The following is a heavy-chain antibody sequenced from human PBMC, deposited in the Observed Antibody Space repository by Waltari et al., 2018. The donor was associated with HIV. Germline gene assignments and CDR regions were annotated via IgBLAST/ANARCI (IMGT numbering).Heavy chain of an antibody. Sequence: QVQLVQSGAEVKKPGASVKVSCKASGYTFTSYDINWVRQATGQGLEWMGWMNPNSGNTGYAQKFQGRVTMTRNTSISTAYMELSSLRSEDTAVYYCARGRAITFGGVIVDYYYYGMDVWGQGTTVTVSS. D-gene: IGHD3-16*02. J-gene: IGHJ6*02. V-gene: IGHV1-8*01. CDR2: MNPNSGNT. CDR1: GYTFTSYD. CDR3: ARGRAITFGGVIVDYYYYGMDV.